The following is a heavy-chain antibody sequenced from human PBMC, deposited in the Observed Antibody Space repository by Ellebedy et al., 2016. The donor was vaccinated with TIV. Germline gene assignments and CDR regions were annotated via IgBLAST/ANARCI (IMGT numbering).Heavy chain of an antibody. CDR1: GFSFSTYT. Sequence: GESLKISCVASGFSFSTYTMNWVRPAPGQGLEWVASISESSSFIYYADSLKGRFTISKDNAKNSMYLQMNRLRAEETAVYYCARQSQKMATIPGDLGYWGQGTLVTVSS. V-gene: IGHV3-21*01. CDR2: ISESSSFI. J-gene: IGHJ4*02. D-gene: IGHD5-24*01. CDR3: ARQSQKMATIPGDLGY.